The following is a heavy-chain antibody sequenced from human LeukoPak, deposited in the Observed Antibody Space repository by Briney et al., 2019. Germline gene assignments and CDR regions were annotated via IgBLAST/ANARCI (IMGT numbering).Heavy chain of an antibody. D-gene: IGHD4-23*01. CDR3: ARHLYGGLFDY. V-gene: IGHV4-59*08. CDR1: GGSISSDY. J-gene: IGHJ4*02. CDR2: IYYSGST. Sequence: PSETLSLTCTVSGGSISSDYWSWIRQPPGKGLEWIGYIYYSGSTNYNPSLKGRVTISVDTSKNQFSLKLSSVTAADTAVYYCARHLYGGLFDYWGQGTLVTVSS.